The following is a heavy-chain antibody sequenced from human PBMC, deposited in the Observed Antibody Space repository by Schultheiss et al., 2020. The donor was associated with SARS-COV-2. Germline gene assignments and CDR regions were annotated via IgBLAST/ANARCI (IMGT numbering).Heavy chain of an antibody. CDR3: TTRFQH. CDR1: GLMVSSNY. V-gene: IGHV3-72*01. CDR2: TRNKANSYTT. Sequence: GGSLRLSCTASGLMVSSNYMAWVRQPPGKGLEWIGRTRNKANSYTTEYAASVKGRFTISRDDSKNSLYLQMNSLKTEDTAVYYCTTRFQHWGQGTLVTVSS. J-gene: IGHJ1*01.